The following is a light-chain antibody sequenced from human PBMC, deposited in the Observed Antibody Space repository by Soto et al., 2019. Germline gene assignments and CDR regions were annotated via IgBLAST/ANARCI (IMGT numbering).Light chain of an antibody. J-gene: IGKJ4*01. Sequence: EIVLTQSPATLSVSQGERATLSCRASESVSNNLAWYQQKPGQAPRLLIFGASARAPGTPARLSGSGSGTEFTLTISSLQSEDFAVYYCQQYNKWPLTFGGGTKVEIK. V-gene: IGKV3-15*01. CDR3: QQYNKWPLT. CDR1: ESVSNN. CDR2: GAS.